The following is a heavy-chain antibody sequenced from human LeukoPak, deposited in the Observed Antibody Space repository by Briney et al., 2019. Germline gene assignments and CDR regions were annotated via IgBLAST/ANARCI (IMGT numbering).Heavy chain of an antibody. V-gene: IGHV4-34*01. Sequence: PSETLSLTCAVSCVPFSNYYWSWVRQSPSQGLEWIGEINHSGHTNYNPSLKSRVTMSIDTSKNQFSLKLTSVTAADAGVYYCTRAVAGHPDWGQGTLVTVSS. CDR1: CVPFSNYY. CDR3: TRAVAGHPD. CDR2: INHSGHT. J-gene: IGHJ4*02. D-gene: IGHD6-19*01.